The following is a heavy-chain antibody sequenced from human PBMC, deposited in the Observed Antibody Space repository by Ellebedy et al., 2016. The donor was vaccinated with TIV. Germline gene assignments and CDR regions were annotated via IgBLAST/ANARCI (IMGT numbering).Heavy chain of an antibody. CDR1: GSSITTYY. CDR3: ARGVVRGVAAFGI. J-gene: IGHJ3*02. D-gene: IGHD3-10*01. Sequence: MPSETLSLTCSLSGSSITTYYWSWIRQPPGKGLEWIGYIYNVELTNYSPSLKSRTSISIDTSKKQFSLNLTSVTVADTALYFCARGVVRGVAAFGIWGRGTMVIVSS. V-gene: IGHV4-59*01. CDR2: IYNVELT.